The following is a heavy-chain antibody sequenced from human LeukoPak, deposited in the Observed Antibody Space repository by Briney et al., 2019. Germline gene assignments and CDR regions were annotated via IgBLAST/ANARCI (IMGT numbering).Heavy chain of an antibody. D-gene: IGHD3-16*02. Sequence: GGSLRLSCAASGFTFSSYEMNWVRQAPGKGLEWVSYISSSGSTIYYADSVKGRFTISRDNSKNTLYLQMNSLRAEDTAVYYCAKAGELSKQPYYYYMDVWGKGTTVTVSS. J-gene: IGHJ6*03. V-gene: IGHV3-48*03. CDR3: AKAGELSKQPYYYYMDV. CDR2: ISSSGSTI. CDR1: GFTFSSYE.